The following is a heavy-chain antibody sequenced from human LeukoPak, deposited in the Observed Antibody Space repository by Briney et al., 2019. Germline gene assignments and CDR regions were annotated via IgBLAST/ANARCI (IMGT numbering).Heavy chain of an antibody. D-gene: IGHD3-22*01. V-gene: IGHV3-9*01. CDR3: AKAYNYYDSSGYPGGTYFDY. CDR1: GFTFDDYA. J-gene: IGHJ4*02. Sequence: GESLRLSCAASGFTFDDYAMHWVRQAPGKGLEWVSGISWNSGSIGYADSVKGRFTISRDNAKNSLYLQMNSLRAEDTALYYCAKAYNYYDSSGYPGGTYFDYWGQGTLVTVSS. CDR2: ISWNSGSI.